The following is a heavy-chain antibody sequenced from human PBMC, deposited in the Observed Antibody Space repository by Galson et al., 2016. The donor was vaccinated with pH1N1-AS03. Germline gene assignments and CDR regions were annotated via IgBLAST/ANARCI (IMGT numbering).Heavy chain of an antibody. Sequence: SVKVSCKASGYTFTSYAMHWVRQAPGQGLKWMGWINAGNGDTKYSQKFQGRVTITRDTSASMAYMGLSSLRSEDTAVYYCARSDYGDYVDYWGQGTLATVSS. D-gene: IGHD4-17*01. CDR3: ARSDYGDYVDY. CDR2: INAGNGDT. V-gene: IGHV1-3*01. CDR1: GYTFTSYA. J-gene: IGHJ4*02.